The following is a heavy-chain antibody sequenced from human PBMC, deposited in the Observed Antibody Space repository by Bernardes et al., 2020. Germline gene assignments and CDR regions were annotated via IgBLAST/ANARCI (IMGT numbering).Heavy chain of an antibody. J-gene: IGHJ2*01. D-gene: IGHD6-19*01. V-gene: IGHV4-39*01. CDR2: IYYSGST. CDR3: ARLNPTGAAVAGLWYFDL. Sequence: SETLSLTCTVSGGSISSSSYYWGWIRQPPGKGLEWIGSIYYSGSTYYNPSLKSRVTISVDTSKSQFSLKLNSVTAADTAVYYCARLNPTGAAVAGLWYFDLWGRGTLVIVSS. CDR1: GGSISSSSYY.